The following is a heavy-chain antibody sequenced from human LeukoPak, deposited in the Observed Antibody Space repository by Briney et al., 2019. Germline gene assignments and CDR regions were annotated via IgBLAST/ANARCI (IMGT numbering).Heavy chain of an antibody. CDR2: IYSGGST. CDR3: ARDLTYQKANGDY. D-gene: IGHD2-2*01. Sequence: GGSLRLSCAASGFTVSSNYMSWVRQAPGKGLEWVSVIYSGGSTYYADSVKGRFTIPRDNSKNTLYLQMNSLRAEDTAVYYCARDLTYQKANGDYWGQGTLVTVSS. J-gene: IGHJ4*02. CDR1: GFTVSSNY. V-gene: IGHV3-66*01.